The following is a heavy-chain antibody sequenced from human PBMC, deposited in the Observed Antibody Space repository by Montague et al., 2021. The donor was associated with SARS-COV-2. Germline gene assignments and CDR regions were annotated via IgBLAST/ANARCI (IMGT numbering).Heavy chain of an antibody. CDR3: ARDSRNWYGPIGFDI. CDR2: TFYRSKWYN. V-gene: IGHV6-1*01. Sequence: CAISGDSVSSNTAAWNWIRQSPSRGLVWLGRTFYRSKWYNEFAESVESRISINADTSKNEVSLQLKYVTPEDTAMYYCARDSRNWYGPIGFDIWGQGTVVTVS. CDR1: GDSVSSNTAA. J-gene: IGHJ3*02. D-gene: IGHD6-13*01.